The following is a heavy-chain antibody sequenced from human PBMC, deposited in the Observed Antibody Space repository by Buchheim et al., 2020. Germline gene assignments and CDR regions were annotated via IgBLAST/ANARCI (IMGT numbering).Heavy chain of an antibody. Sequence: QEELVESGGGVVQRGGSLRLSCAASGFIFSKYAIHWVRQAPGQGLEWVAVVSFDGSDQYYAAALKGRLSASRDNSKNTLYLHINSLEPDDTATYYCARDPTVREWYFDVWGRGT. J-gene: IGHJ2*01. D-gene: IGHD4-17*01. CDR2: VSFDGSDQ. CDR3: ARDPTVREWYFDV. CDR1: GFIFSKYA. V-gene: IGHV3-30*04.